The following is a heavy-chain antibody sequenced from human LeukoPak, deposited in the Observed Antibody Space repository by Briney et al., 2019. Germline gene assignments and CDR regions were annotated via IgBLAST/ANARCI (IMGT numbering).Heavy chain of an antibody. Sequence: GGSLRLSCTASGFTFGDYAMHWVRQAPGKGLEWVAVISYDGSNKYYADSVKGRFTISRDNSKNTLYLQMNSLRAEDTAVYYCARYDARYGMDVWGQGTTVTVSS. V-gene: IGHV3-30-3*01. CDR2: ISYDGSNK. CDR1: GFTFGDYA. J-gene: IGHJ6*02. CDR3: ARYDARYGMDV. D-gene: IGHD1-1*01.